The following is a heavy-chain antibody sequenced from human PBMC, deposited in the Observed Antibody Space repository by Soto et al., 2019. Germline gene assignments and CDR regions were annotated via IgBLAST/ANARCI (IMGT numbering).Heavy chain of an antibody. J-gene: IGHJ2*01. CDR1: GGTFSSHT. V-gene: IGHV1-69*08. CDR3: ARPDFGGYWYCDL. D-gene: IGHD4-17*01. CDR2: IIPALGTA. Sequence: QDQLVQSGAEVKKPGSSVKVSCKASGGTFSSHTFSWVRQAPGQGLEWMGRIIPALGTATYAQQFQGRVTITADESATTVYMELNRRRSEDTAVYYCARPDFGGYWYCDLWGRGTLVTVSS.